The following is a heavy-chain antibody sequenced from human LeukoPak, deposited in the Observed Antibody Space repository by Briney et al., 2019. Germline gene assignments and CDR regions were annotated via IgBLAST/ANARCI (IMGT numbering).Heavy chain of an antibody. CDR1: GFSVSNYY. D-gene: IGHD4-17*01. V-gene: IGHV3-53*05. J-gene: IGHJ5*02. CDR2: IRDSGET. Sequence: GGYLRLSGAGSGFSVSNYYMSWVGQAPGKGLEWVSLIRDSGETFYADSVKGRFTISRDNSKNTMYLQMNRLRVEDTAVYFCARDRAVTQDWVEFDPWGQGTLVTVSS. CDR3: ARDRAVTQDWVEFDP.